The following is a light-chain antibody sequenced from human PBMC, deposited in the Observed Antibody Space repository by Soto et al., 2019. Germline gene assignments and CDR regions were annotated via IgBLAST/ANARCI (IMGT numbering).Light chain of an antibody. Sequence: QSVLTQPASVSGSPGQSITISCTGTSSDVGSSNLVSWYQQHPGKTPKLIIYEGSRRPSGVSGRFSGSMSGNAASLTISGLQAEDEADYYCCSFARSSTSYVFGTRTKATV. CDR3: CSFARSSTSYV. J-gene: IGLJ1*01. CDR1: SSDVGSSNL. V-gene: IGLV2-23*01. CDR2: EGS.